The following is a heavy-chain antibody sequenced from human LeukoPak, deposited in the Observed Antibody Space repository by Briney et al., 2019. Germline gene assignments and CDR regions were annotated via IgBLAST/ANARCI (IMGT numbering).Heavy chain of an antibody. CDR3: ARDGDTAMVSFYDI. Sequence: ASVKVSCKASGVLFSSYAITWVRQAPGQGLEWMGGIIPMFGTPNYAQKFQGRVTITADESTNTAYMELSSLTYEDTAMCYCARDGDTAMVSFYDIWGQGTKVTVSS. CDR2: IIPMFGTP. D-gene: IGHD5-18*01. CDR1: GVLFSSYA. J-gene: IGHJ3*02. V-gene: IGHV1-69*13.